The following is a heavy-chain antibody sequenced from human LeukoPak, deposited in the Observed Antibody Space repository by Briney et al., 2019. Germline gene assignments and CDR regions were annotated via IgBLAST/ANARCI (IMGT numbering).Heavy chain of an antibody. CDR2: IYYSGST. J-gene: IGHJ4*02. CDR1: GGSISSGGYY. Sequence: SETLSLTCTVSGGSISSGGYYWSWIRQHPGKGLEWIGYIYYSGSTYYNPSLKSRVTISVDTSKNQFSLKLSSVTAADTAVYYCARGGGFFSPFGYWGQGTLVTVSS. D-gene: IGHD3-3*01. V-gene: IGHV4-31*03. CDR3: ARGGGFFSPFGY.